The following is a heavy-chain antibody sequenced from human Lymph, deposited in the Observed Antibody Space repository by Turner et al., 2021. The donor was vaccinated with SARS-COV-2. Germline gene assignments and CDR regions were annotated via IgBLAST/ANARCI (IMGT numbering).Heavy chain of an antibody. CDR1: GFTFSSYS. V-gene: IGHV3-21*01. CDR2: ITFTSSYI. J-gene: IGHJ4*02. Sequence: EVQLVESVGGLVTPGGSLRLSCAASGFTFSSYSMNWVRQAPGKGLEWVSSITFTSSYIYYADSVKGRFTISRDNAKNSLYLQMNSLRAEDTAVYYCARGTPDFPYYFDYWGQGTLVTVSS. D-gene: IGHD2-21*02. CDR3: ARGTPDFPYYFDY.